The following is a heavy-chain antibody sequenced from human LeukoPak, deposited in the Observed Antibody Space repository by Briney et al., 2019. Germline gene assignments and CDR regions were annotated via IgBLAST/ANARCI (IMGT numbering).Heavy chain of an antibody. CDR3: ATVPLEYGTATYFDY. Sequence: SETLSLTCTVSGGSISNYCWSWIRQPPGEGLEWIGYICDSGSTNSNPSLRSRVTISVDTSNNQFSLKLSSVTAADTAMYFCATVPLEYGTATYFDYWGQGTLVTVPS. D-gene: IGHD6-6*01. J-gene: IGHJ4*02. CDR1: GGSISNYC. CDR2: ICDSGST. V-gene: IGHV4-59*01.